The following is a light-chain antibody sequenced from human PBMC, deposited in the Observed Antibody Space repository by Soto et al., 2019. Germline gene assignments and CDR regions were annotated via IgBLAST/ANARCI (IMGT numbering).Light chain of an antibody. CDR1: SSNIGNNY. CDR2: DNN. CDR3: GTWDSSLSAVV. J-gene: IGLJ2*01. V-gene: IGLV1-51*01. Sequence: QSVLTQPPSVSPAPGQKVTISCSGSSSNIGNNYVSWYQQLPGTAPKLLIYDNNKRPSGIPDRFSGSKSGTSATLGITGLQTGDEADYYCGTWDSSLSAVVFGGGTKLTV.